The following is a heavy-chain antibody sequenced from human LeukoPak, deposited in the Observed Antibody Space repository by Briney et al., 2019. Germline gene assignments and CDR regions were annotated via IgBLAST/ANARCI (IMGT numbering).Heavy chain of an antibody. CDR3: ARGSGTGSGWYTLERYYYYGMDV. D-gene: IGHD6-19*01. Sequence: SQTLSLTCAISGDSVSSNSAAWNWIRQSPSRGLKWLGRTYYRSKWYNDYAVSVKSRITINPDTSKNQFSLQLNSVTPEDTAVYYCARGSGTGSGWYTLERYYYYGMDVWGQGTTVTVSS. CDR1: GDSVSSNSAA. J-gene: IGHJ6*02. V-gene: IGHV6-1*01. CDR2: TYYRSKWYN.